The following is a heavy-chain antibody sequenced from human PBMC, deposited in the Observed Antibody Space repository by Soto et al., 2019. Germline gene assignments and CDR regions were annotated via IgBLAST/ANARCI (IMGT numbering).Heavy chain of an antibody. D-gene: IGHD2-2*01. CDR2: IGTAGDT. CDR3: VRGYCSNTSCRDPYYYYYYMDV. Sequence: GGSLRLSCAASGFTFSNYNIHWVRQATGKGLEWVSTIGTAGDTYYSGSVKGRFTISRENAKNSLYLQMNTLRAGDTAVYYCVRGYCSNTSCRDPYYYYYYMDVWGKGTTVTVSS. V-gene: IGHV3-13*01. J-gene: IGHJ6*03. CDR1: GFTFSNYN.